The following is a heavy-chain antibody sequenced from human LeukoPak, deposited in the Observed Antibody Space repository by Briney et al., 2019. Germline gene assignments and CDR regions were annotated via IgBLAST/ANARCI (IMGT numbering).Heavy chain of an antibody. D-gene: IGHD3-10*01. Sequence: SETLSLTCTVSGGSISSYYWSWVRQPPGKGLEWTGYIYYSGSTNYNPSLKSRVTISVDTSKNQFSLKLSSVTAADTAVYYCARDRGNWFDPWGQGTLVTVSS. V-gene: IGHV4-59*01. CDR1: GGSISSYY. CDR3: ARDRGNWFDP. CDR2: IYYSGST. J-gene: IGHJ5*02.